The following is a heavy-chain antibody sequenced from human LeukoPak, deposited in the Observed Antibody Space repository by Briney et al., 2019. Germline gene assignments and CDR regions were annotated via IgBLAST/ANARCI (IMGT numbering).Heavy chain of an antibody. J-gene: IGHJ4*02. V-gene: IGHV4-59*12. CDR3: ARGRGYCSGGSCYLDY. CDR2: IYNSGST. D-gene: IGHD2-15*01. Sequence: SETLSLTCTVSGGSISSYYWSWIRQPPGKGLEWLGYIYNSGSTNYNPSLKSRVTISVDTSKNQFSLKLSSVTAADTAVYYCARGRGYCSGGSCYLDYWGQGTLVTVSS. CDR1: GGSISSYY.